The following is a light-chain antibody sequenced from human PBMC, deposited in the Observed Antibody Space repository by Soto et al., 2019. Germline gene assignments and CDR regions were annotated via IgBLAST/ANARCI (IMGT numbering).Light chain of an antibody. Sequence: QSALTQPPSASGSPGQSVTISCTGTSSDVGGYNYVSWYQQHPGKAPKLMIYEVSKRPSGVPDRFSGSKSGNTASPTASGLQAEDEADYYCSSYAGSNNLVFGTGTKLTVL. J-gene: IGLJ1*01. CDR3: SSYAGSNNLV. CDR1: SSDVGGYNY. V-gene: IGLV2-8*01. CDR2: EVS.